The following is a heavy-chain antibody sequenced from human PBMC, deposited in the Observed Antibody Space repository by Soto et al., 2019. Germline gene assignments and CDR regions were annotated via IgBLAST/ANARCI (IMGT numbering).Heavy chain of an antibody. CDR2: IYNRGSA. CDR3: ARDRDYYYEVGGYPVFSY. Sequence: QLQLQESGPGLVKPSETLSLTCIVSGGSVSSGGHYWSWIRQPPGKGLEWIGYIYNRGSANYNPSLNSPVTMSLDPSKNQFSLRLSSVTAADTAVYYCARDRDYYYEVGGYPVFSYWGQGTLVTVSS. D-gene: IGHD3-22*01. J-gene: IGHJ4*02. CDR1: GGSVSSGGHY. V-gene: IGHV4-61*08.